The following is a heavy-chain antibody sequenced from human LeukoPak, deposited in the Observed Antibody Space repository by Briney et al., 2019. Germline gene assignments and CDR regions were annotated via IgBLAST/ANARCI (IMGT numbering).Heavy chain of an antibody. D-gene: IGHD3-22*01. CDR1: GFTFSSYA. Sequence: GSLRLSCAASGFTFSSYAMSWVRQPPGKGLEWIGEINHSGSTNYNPSLKSRVTISVDTSKNQFSLKLSSVTAADTAVYYCARRTTEDYDSSGTNDYWGQGTLVTVSS. CDR2: INHSGST. V-gene: IGHV4-34*01. CDR3: ARRTTEDYDSSGTNDY. J-gene: IGHJ4*02.